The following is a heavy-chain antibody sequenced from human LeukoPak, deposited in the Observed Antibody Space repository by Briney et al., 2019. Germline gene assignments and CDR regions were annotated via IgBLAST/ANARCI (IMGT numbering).Heavy chain of an antibody. D-gene: IGHD3-10*02. CDR1: GFTFSSYW. Sequence: PGGSLRLSCAASGFTFSSYWMHWVRQAPGKGLVWVSLINGDGSSTNYADSVKGRFTMSRDNARNTLYLQMNSLRAEDTAVYYCAELGITMIGWVWGKGSTVTISS. CDR2: INGDGSST. V-gene: IGHV3-74*01. CDR3: AELGITMIGWV. J-gene: IGHJ6*04.